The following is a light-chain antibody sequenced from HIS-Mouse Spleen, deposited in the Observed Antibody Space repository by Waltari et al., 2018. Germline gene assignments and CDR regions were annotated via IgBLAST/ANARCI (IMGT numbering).Light chain of an antibody. J-gene: IGLJ2*01. CDR2: EDS. Sequence: SYELTQPPSVSVSPGQTARITCPGDALPEKYAYWYQQKSGQAPVLVIYEDSKRPSGIPERFSGSSSGTMATLTISGAQVEDEADYYCYSTDSSGNHRVFGGGTKLTAL. V-gene: IGLV3-10*01. CDR1: ALPEKY. CDR3: YSTDSSGNHRV.